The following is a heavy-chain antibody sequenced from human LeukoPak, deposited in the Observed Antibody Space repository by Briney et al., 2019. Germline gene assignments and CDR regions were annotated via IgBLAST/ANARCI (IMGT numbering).Heavy chain of an antibody. CDR1: GFTFSSYW. CDR2: ITSDGSST. CDR3: ARDYAVGESFDI. J-gene: IGHJ3*02. Sequence: GGSLRLSCAASGFTFSSYWMHWVRHAPGEGLVWVARITSDGSSTSHADSVKGRFTISRDNAKNTLYLQMNSLRVEDTAVYYCARDYAVGESFDIWGQGTLVTVSS. V-gene: IGHV3-74*01. D-gene: IGHD3-16*01.